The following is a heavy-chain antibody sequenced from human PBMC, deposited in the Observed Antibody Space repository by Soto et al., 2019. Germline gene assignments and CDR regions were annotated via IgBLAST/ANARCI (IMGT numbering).Heavy chain of an antibody. CDR2: INHSGSA. D-gene: IGHD6-6*01. J-gene: IGHJ4*02. Sequence: KPSGNLSLSCAVYGGSVSGYYSSLIRHPPGKGLEWIGEINHSGSATYNASRKSRVTITVDTTKKQFSLKLISVTAEDTAVYYCASLRGVYSSSSELCDYWGQGTLVTVSS. V-gene: IGHV4-34*01. CDR3: ASLRGVYSSSSELCDY. CDR1: GGSVSGYY.